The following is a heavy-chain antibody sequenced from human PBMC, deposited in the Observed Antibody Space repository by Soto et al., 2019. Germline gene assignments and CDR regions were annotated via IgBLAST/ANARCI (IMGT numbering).Heavy chain of an antibody. Sequence: QVQLVESGGGVVQPGRSLRLSCAASGFTFSSYGLLWVRQAPGKGLEWVAVISSDGSNKYHADSVKGRFTISRDNSMDTLYLQMHSLRIEDTALYYCVRVPVSGGSTWNFELWGRGTLVTVSS. J-gene: IGHJ2*01. CDR1: GFTFSSYG. V-gene: IGHV3-30-3*01. D-gene: IGHD2-15*01. CDR3: VRVPVSGGSTWNFEL. CDR2: ISSDGSNK.